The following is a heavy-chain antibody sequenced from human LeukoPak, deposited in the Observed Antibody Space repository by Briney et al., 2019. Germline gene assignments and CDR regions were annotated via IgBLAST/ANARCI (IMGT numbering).Heavy chain of an antibody. J-gene: IGHJ6*03. CDR3: ARDRPSYCSSTSCYRYYYYYYMDV. CDR2: IYSGGST. V-gene: IGHV3-66*02. CDR1: GFTFSNYG. D-gene: IGHD2-2*01. Sequence: GGSLRLSCSASGFTFSNYGMSWVRQAPGKGLEWVSVIYSGGSTYYADSVKGRFTISRDNSKNTLYHQMNSLRAEDTAVYYCARDRPSYCSSTSCYRYYYYYYMDVWGKGTTVTVSS.